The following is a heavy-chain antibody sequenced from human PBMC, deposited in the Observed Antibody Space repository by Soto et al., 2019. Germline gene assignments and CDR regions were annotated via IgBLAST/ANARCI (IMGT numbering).Heavy chain of an antibody. CDR3: ARDMIRNYDILTGHLGYYYYGMDV. D-gene: IGHD3-9*01. CDR1: GYTFTSYG. V-gene: IGHV1-18*01. J-gene: IGHJ6*02. CDR2: ISAYNGNT. Sequence: ASVKVSCKASGYTFTSYGISWVRQAPGQGLEWMGWISAYNGNTNYAQKLQGRVTMTTDTSTSTAYMELRSLRSDDTAVYYCARDMIRNYDILTGHLGYYYYGMDVWGQGTTVTFSS.